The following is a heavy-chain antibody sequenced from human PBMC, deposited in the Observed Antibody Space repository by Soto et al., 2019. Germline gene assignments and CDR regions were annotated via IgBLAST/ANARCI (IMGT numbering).Heavy chain of an antibody. V-gene: IGHV1-3*05. J-gene: IGHJ4*02. Sequence: QVQLVQSGAEEKKPGASVKVSCKASGYTFTGYDMHWVRQAPGQRLEWMGWINAGNGNTKYSQKFQGRVTITRDTSAGAAYMELSSLSSEDTAVYYCARAVAVPADFDYWGQGTLVTVSS. CDR1: GYTFTGYD. CDR3: ARAVAVPADFDY. CDR2: INAGNGNT. D-gene: IGHD6-19*01.